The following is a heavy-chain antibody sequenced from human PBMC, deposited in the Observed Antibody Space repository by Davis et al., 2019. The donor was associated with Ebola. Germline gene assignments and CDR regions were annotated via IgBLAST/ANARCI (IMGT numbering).Heavy chain of an antibody. CDR2: IYHGGIT. D-gene: IGHD3-9*01. CDR3: ARSHSDWLLPFDY. J-gene: IGHJ4*02. Sequence: SETLSLTCAVSGDSISSRNWWSWVRQSPGKGLEWIGEIYHGGITNYNPSLKGRVTISVDKSKNQFSLRPSSVTAADTAIYYCARSHSDWLLPFDYWGQGTLATVSS. V-gene: IGHV4-4*02. CDR1: GDSISSRNW.